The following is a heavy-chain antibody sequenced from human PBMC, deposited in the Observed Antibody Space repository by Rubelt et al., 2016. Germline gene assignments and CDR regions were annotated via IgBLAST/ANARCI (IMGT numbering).Heavy chain of an antibody. Sequence: KEPGASVKVSCKASGYTFIGYYIHWVRQAPGQGLEWMGRINPNSGDTSYAQKFQGRVTLARDTSISTVYVDVSGLRSDDAAVYYCARDRDRSGWTYFEYWGQGTLVTVSS. CDR2: INPNSGDT. CDR1: GYTFIGYY. J-gene: IGHJ4*02. CDR3: ARDRDRSGWTYFEY. V-gene: IGHV1-2*06. D-gene: IGHD6-19*01.